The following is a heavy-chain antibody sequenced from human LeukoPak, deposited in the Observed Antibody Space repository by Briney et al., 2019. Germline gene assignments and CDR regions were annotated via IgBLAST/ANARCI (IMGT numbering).Heavy chain of an antibody. CDR1: GFTFSSYG. Sequence: TGGSLRLSCAASGFTFSSYGMSWVRQAPGKGLEWVSAISGSGGSTYYADSVKGRFTISRDNSKNTLYLQMNSLRAEDTAVYYCAKDRYYYDSSGSNWFDPWGQGTLVTVSS. V-gene: IGHV3-23*01. CDR3: AKDRYYYDSSGSNWFDP. J-gene: IGHJ5*02. CDR2: ISGSGGST. D-gene: IGHD3-22*01.